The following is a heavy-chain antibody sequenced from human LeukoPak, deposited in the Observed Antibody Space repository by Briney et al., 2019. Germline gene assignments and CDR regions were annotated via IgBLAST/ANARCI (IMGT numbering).Heavy chain of an antibody. V-gene: IGHV3-48*01. D-gene: IGHD2-2*01. CDR1: GFTFSSYS. CDR2: ISSSSSTI. CDR3: ARWYCSSTNCYRLFDY. Sequence: GGSLRLSCAASGFTFSSYSMNWVRQAPGKGLEWVSYISSSSSTIHYADSVKGRFTISRDNAKNSLYLQMNSLRAEDTAVYYCARWYCSSTNCYRLFDYWGQGTLVTVSS. J-gene: IGHJ4*02.